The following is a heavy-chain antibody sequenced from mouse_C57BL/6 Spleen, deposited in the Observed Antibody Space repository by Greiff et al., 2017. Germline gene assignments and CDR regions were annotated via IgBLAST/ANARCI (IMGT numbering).Heavy chain of an antibody. CDR2: IYPRSGNT. CDR1: GYTFTSYG. CDR3: ARWRDGSSYHDYFDY. V-gene: IGHV1-81*01. J-gene: IGHJ2*01. Sequence: VQLQQSGAELARPGASVKLSCKASGYTFTSYGISWVKQRTGQGLEWIGEIYPRSGNTYYNEKFKGKATLTADKSSSTAYMELRSLTSEDSAVYFCARWRDGSSYHDYFDYWGQGTTLTVSS. D-gene: IGHD1-1*01.